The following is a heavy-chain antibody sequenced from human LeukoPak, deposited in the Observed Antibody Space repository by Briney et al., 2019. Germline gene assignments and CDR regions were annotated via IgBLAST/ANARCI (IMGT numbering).Heavy chain of an antibody. CDR1: GGTFSSYA. Sequence: ASVKVSCKASGGTFSSYAISWVRQAPGQGLEWMGGIIPIFGTANYAQKFQGRVTITADESTSTAYMELSSLRSEDTAVYYCARIHCSSTSCFGGLYYYYMDVWGKGTTVTVSS. J-gene: IGHJ6*03. CDR2: IIPIFGTA. V-gene: IGHV1-69*01. D-gene: IGHD2-2*01. CDR3: ARIHCSSTSCFGGLYYYYMDV.